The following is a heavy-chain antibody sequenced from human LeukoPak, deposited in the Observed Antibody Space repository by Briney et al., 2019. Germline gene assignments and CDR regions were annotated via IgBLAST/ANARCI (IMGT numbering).Heavy chain of an antibody. J-gene: IGHJ6*02. D-gene: IGHD5-18*01. CDR2: ISSSSYI. Sequence: PGGSLRLSCAASGFTFSSYSMNWVRQAPGKGLEWVSSISSSSYIYYADSVKGRFTISRDNAKNSLYLQMNSLRAEDTAVYYCARDDIQPAVYYYYGMDVWGQGTTVTVSS. CDR3: ARDDIQPAVYYYYGMDV. CDR1: GFTFSSYS. V-gene: IGHV3-21*01.